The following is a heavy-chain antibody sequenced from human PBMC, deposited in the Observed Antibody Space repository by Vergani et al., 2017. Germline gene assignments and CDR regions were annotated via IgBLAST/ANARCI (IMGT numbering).Heavy chain of an antibody. J-gene: IGHJ6*03. D-gene: IGHD4-17*01. V-gene: IGHV4-31*03. Sequence: QVQLQESGPGLVKPSQTLSLTCTVSGGSISSGGYYWSWIRQHPGKGLEWIGYIYYSGSTYYNPSLKSRVTISVDTSKNQFSLKLSSVTASDTAVYYCARAARQATVTSYYYYYMDVWGKGTTVTVSS. CDR1: GGSISSGGYY. CDR3: ARAARQATVTSYYYYYMDV. CDR2: IYYSGST.